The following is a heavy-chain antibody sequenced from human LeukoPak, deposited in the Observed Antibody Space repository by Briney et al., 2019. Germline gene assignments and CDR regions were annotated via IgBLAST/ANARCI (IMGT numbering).Heavy chain of an antibody. CDR2: IYYSGST. CDR1: GGSISSYY. Sequence: PSETLSLTCTVSGGSISSYYWNWIRQPPGKGLEWIGYIYYSGSTNHNPSLKSRVTISVDTSKNQFSLKLSSVTAADTAVYYCARDSSPPIDIWGQGTMVTVSS. V-gene: IGHV4-59*01. CDR3: ARDSSPPIDI. J-gene: IGHJ3*02.